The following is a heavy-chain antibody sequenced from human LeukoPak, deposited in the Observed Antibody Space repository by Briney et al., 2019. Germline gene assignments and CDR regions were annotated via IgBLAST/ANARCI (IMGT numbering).Heavy chain of an antibody. CDR3: AKSKSYYYYYYMDV. CDR1: GFTFSSYG. CDR2: ISGSGGST. Sequence: GGSLRLSCAASGFTFSSYGMSWVRQAPGKGLEWVSAISGSGGSTYYADSVKCRFTISRDNSKNTLYLQMNSLRAEDTAVYYCAKSKSYYYYYYMDVWGKGTTVTISS. V-gene: IGHV3-23*01. J-gene: IGHJ6*03.